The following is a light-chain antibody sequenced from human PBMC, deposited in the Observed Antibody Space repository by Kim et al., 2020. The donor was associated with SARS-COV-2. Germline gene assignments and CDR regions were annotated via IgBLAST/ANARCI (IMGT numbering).Light chain of an antibody. V-gene: IGLV3-21*04. Sequence: GKGGRKTCGGRKSGSKSEQWYKQKTGQTSVLVIYYDSDRTSGITERISGSKAGNTANLTISRVEAGDEADYYCQVWDSSSDQLRVLGGGNQLTV. CDR2: YDS. CDR1: KSGSKS. CDR3: QVWDSSSDQLRV. J-gene: IGLJ3*02.